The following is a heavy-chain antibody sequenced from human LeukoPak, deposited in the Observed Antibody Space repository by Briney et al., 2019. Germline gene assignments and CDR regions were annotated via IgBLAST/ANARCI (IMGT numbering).Heavy chain of an antibody. CDR2: INFGDSET. J-gene: IGHJ5*02. CDR3: ATRPYAGSPNWYDP. Sequence: GESLKIFCKASGHSFTNHWIGWVRQMPGIGLEWVGIINFGDSETLYSPSFQGQVTISLDKPISTTYLQWRSLKASDAATYYCATRPYAGSPNWYDPWGQGTLVTVSS. V-gene: IGHV5-51*01. D-gene: IGHD1-26*01. CDR1: GHSFTNHW.